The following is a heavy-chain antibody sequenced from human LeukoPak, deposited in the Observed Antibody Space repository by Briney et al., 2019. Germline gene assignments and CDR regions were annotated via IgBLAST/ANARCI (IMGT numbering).Heavy chain of an antibody. V-gene: IGHV3-48*03. J-gene: IGHJ4*02. CDR2: ISSSRSNTM. CDR3: TRDLYYYGSGNYVPGFPDY. D-gene: IGHD3-10*01. CDR1: GFTFSIYE. Sequence: PGGSLRLSCAASGFTFSIYELNWVRQAPGKGLVWVSYISSSRSNTMYYANSVKGRFTISRDGAKNSLYLQMNSLRAEDTAVYYCTRDLYYYGSGNYVPGFPDYWGQGALVTVSS.